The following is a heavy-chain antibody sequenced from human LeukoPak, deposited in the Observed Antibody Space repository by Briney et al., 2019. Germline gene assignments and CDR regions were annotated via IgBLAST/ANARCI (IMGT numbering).Heavy chain of an antibody. CDR3: ARQASSSDAFDI. J-gene: IGHJ3*02. D-gene: IGHD5-12*01. Sequence: GESLKISCKGSGYSFTSYWIAWVRQMPGKGLEWMGIIYPSDSDTRYSPSFQGQVTISADKSTSTAYLQWSSLKASDTAMYYCARQASSSDAFDIWGQGTMVTVSS. V-gene: IGHV5-51*01. CDR2: IYPSDSDT. CDR1: GYSFTSYW.